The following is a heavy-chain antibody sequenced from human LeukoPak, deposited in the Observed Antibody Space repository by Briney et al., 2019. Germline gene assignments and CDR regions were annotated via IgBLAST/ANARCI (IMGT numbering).Heavy chain of an antibody. CDR3: ATSTVTTTLGY. V-gene: IGHV4-34*01. D-gene: IGHD4-17*01. CDR2: INHSGST. CDR1: GGSFNGYY. Sequence: PSETLSLTCAVYGGSFNGYYWSWIRQPPGKGLEWIGEINHSGSTNYNPSLKSRVTISVDTSKNQFSLKLSSVTAADTAVYYCATSTVTTTLGYWGQGTLVTVSS. J-gene: IGHJ4*02.